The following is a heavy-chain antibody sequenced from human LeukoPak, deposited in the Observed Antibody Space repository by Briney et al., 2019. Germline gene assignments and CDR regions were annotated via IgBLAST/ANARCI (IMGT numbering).Heavy chain of an antibody. Sequence: SETLSLTCTVSGGSISSSSYYWGWIRQPPGKGLEWIGSIYYSGSTYYNPSLKSRVTISVDTSKNQFSLKLSSVTAADTAAYYCARQCSSTSCRRYYWGQGTLVTVSS. J-gene: IGHJ4*02. CDR1: GGSISSSSYY. CDR2: IYYSGST. V-gene: IGHV4-39*01. D-gene: IGHD2-2*01. CDR3: ARQCSSTSCRRYY.